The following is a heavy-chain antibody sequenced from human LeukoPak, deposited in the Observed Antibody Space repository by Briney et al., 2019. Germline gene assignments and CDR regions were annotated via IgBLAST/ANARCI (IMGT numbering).Heavy chain of an antibody. V-gene: IGHV3-30*02. CDR3: AKTLGYCSGGSCYSGVIDY. D-gene: IGHD2-15*01. J-gene: IGHJ4*02. CDR1: GFTFSSYG. CDR2: IRYDGSNK. Sequence: GGSLRLSCAASGFTFSSYGMHWVRQAPGKGLEGVAFIRYDGSNKYYADSVKGRFTISRDNSKNTLYLQMNSLRAEDTAVYYCAKTLGYCSGGSCYSGVIDYWGQGTLVTVSS.